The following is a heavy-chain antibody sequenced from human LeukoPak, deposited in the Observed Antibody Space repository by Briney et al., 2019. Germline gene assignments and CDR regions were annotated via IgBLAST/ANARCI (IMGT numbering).Heavy chain of an antibody. J-gene: IGHJ4*02. D-gene: IGHD3-22*01. V-gene: IGHV1-2*02. CDR3: ARVDDRGHYYDSSGPRKLFDY. CDR2: INPNSGGT. CDR1: GYTFTGYY. Sequence: ASVKVSCKASGYTFTGYYMHWVRQAPGQGLEWMGWINPNSGGTNYAQKFQGRVTMTRDTSITTAYMELSRLRSDDTAVYYCARVDDRGHYYDSSGPRKLFDYWGQGTLVTVSS.